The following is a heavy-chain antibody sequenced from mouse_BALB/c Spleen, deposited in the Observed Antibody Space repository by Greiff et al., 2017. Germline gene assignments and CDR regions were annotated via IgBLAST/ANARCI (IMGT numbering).Heavy chain of an antibody. Sequence: EVKLMESGPSLVKPSQTLSLTCSVTGDSITSGYWNWIRKFPGNKLEYMGYISYSGSTYYNPSLKSRISITRDTSKNQYYLQLNSVTTEDTATYYCARGSTIGYYFDYWGQGTTLTVSS. J-gene: IGHJ2*01. CDR1: GDSITSGY. CDR2: ISYSGST. CDR3: ARGSTIGYYFDY. V-gene: IGHV3-8*02. D-gene: IGHD2-14*01.